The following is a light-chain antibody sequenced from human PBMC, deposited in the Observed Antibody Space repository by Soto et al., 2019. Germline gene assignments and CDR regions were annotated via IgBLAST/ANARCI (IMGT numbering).Light chain of an antibody. CDR1: TSDVGRYNY. CDR3: NSFTTSSTYV. Sequence: QSALTQPASVSGSPGQSISISCTGTTSDVGRYNYVSWYQQHPGKATKLMIYDGSYRPSWVSNRFSGSKSGITASLTISGLQAEDEADYYCNSFTTSSTYVFGTGTKLTVL. V-gene: IGLV2-14*03. CDR2: DGS. J-gene: IGLJ1*01.